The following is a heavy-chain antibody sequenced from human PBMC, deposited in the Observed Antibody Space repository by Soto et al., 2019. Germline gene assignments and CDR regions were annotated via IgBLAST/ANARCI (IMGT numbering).Heavy chain of an antibody. D-gene: IGHD6-13*01. CDR2: INPNSGGT. Sequence: ASVKVSCKASGYTFTGYYMHWVRQAPGQGLEWMGWINPNSGGTNYAQKFQGRVTMTRDTSISTAYMELSRLRSDDTAVYYCARXLVGMGSSWGPYNWFDPWGQGTLVTVSS. J-gene: IGHJ5*02. CDR1: GYTFTGYY. V-gene: IGHV1-2*02. CDR3: ARXLVGMGSSWGPYNWFDP.